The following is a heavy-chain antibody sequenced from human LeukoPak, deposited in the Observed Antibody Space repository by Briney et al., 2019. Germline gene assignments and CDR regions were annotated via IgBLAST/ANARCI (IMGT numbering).Heavy chain of an antibody. CDR2: ISEDGSIK. CDR3: AKEVGARDAFDI. CDR1: GFAFSSCG. J-gene: IGHJ3*02. V-gene: IGHV3-30*18. D-gene: IGHD1-26*01. Sequence: PGGSLGLSCAASGFAFSSCGIHWVRQAPGKGLEWVALISEDGSIKFYADSVKGRFTISGDNSKNTLYLQMNSLRAEDTAVYYCAKEVGARDAFDIWGQGTLVTVSP.